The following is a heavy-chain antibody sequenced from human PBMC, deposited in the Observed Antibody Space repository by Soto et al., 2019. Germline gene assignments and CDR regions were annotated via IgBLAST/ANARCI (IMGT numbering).Heavy chain of an antibody. CDR2: IWYDGSNK. J-gene: IGHJ4*02. Sequence: GGSLRLSCAASGFTFSSYGMHWVRQAPGKGLEWVAVIWYDGSNKYYADSVKGRFTISRDNSKNTLYLQMNSLRAEDTAVYYCARESGSYYGLHYWGQGTLVTVSS. D-gene: IGHD1-26*01. CDR1: GFTFSSYG. V-gene: IGHV3-33*01. CDR3: ARESGSYYGLHY.